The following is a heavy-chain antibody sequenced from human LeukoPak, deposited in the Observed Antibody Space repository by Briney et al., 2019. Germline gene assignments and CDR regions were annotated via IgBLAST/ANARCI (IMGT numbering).Heavy chain of an antibody. V-gene: IGHV3-7*01. D-gene: IGHD2-15*01. CDR2: IKKTGIET. Sequence: PGGSLRLSCEASGFTFSNSWMSWVRQAPGKGLEWVAYIKKTGIETYYVDSVRGRFTITRDNIGNSLFLQMNSLRAEDTAVYYCAGEDGYCSGGNCYSYFDLWGRGTLVTVSS. J-gene: IGHJ4*02. CDR1: GFTFSNSW. CDR3: AGEDGYCSGGNCYSYFDL.